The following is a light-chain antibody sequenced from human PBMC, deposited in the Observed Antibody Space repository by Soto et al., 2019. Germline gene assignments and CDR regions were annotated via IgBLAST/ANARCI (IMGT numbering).Light chain of an antibody. CDR1: LSVSSY. CDR2: DAS. V-gene: IGKV3-11*01. J-gene: IGKJ5*01. CDR3: QQRQYRPPIT. Sequence: ALTKSAAALTLSPGERATLSWKASLSVSSYLAWYQQKPGQAPRLLLFDASYRATGIPARFIGSGSGTDFTLTIISREPEDYAGYYCQQRQYRPPITFGQGTRLEIK.